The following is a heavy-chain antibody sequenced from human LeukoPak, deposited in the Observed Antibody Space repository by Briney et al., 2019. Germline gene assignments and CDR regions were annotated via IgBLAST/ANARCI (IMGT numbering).Heavy chain of an antibody. CDR1: GFNFSDYW. V-gene: IGHV3-7*01. Sequence: QSGGSLRLSCAASGFNFSDYWMSWVRQAPGKGLEWVANIKQDGSDKYYVDSVKGRFTISRDNAKNSLYLQMNSLRVEDTAVYYCARDLDIWGQGTRVTVSS. CDR3: ARDLDI. J-gene: IGHJ3*02. CDR2: IKQDGSDK.